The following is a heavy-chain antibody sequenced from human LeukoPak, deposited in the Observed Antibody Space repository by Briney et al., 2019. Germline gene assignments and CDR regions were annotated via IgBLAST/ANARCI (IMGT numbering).Heavy chain of an antibody. CDR3: ARDKRSYYGSGSNYGMDV. J-gene: IGHJ6*02. CDR2: ISYDGSNK. Sequence: GGSLRLSCAASGFTFSSYAMHWVRQAPGKGLEWVAVISYDGSNKYYADSVKGRFTISRDNSKNTLYLQMNSLSADDTAVYYCARDKRSYYGSGSNYGMDVWGQGTTVTVSS. V-gene: IGHV3-30*04. D-gene: IGHD3-10*01. CDR1: GFTFSSYA.